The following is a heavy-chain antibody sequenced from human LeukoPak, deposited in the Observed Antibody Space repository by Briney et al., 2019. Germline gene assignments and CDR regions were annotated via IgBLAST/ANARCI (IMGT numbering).Heavy chain of an antibody. D-gene: IGHD3-3*01. CDR2: ISSNGGST. V-gene: IGHV3-64*01. J-gene: IGHJ3*02. CDR1: GFTFSSYA. Sequence: PGGSLRLSCAASGFTFSSYAMHWVRQAPGKGLEYVSAISSNGGSTYYANSVKRRFTISRDNSKNTLYLQMGSLRAEDMAVYYCARDHDYDFWSGYLTPGAFDIWGQGTMVTVSS. CDR3: ARDHDYDFWSGYLTPGAFDI.